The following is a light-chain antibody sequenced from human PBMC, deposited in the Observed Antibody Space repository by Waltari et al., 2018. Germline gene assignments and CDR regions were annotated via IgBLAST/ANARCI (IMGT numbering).Light chain of an antibody. CDR2: DVT. CDR1: SSEVGDFNF. V-gene: IGLV2-11*01. J-gene: IGLJ3*02. CDR3: CSYIGTHTNWV. Sequence: QSALTQPRSVSGSPGQSVPISCTGISSEVGDFNFVSWYQQHPGEAPKLMIYDVTKRPSGVPDRLSGSKSGNTASLTISGLQAEDEANYYCCSYIGTHTNWVFGGGTKLTVL.